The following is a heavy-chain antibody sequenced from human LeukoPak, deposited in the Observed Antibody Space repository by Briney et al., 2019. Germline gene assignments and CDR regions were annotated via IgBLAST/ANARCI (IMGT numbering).Heavy chain of an antibody. D-gene: IGHD2-8*01. CDR3: ARGGHCTNGVCYTFDY. Sequence: ASVKVSCKASGYTFSIYGISWVRQAPGQGLEWTGWISPYNGNTNQAQKLQGRVTMTTDTSTSTAYMELRSLRSDDTAVYYCARGGHCTNGVCYTFDYWGQGTLVTVSS. V-gene: IGHV1-18*01. CDR2: ISPYNGNT. CDR1: GYTFSIYG. J-gene: IGHJ4*02.